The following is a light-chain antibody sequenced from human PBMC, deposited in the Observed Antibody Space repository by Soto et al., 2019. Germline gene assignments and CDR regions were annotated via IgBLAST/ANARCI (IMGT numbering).Light chain of an antibody. CDR1: QSVSSSY. V-gene: IGKV3-20*01. Sequence: EIVLTQSPGTLSLSPGERATLSCRASQSVSSSYLAWYQQKPGQAPRLPIYGASSRATGIPDRFSGSGSGTDFTFTISRLEPEDFAVYYCQQYGSSLMYTFGQGTKLEIK. J-gene: IGKJ2*01. CDR3: QQYGSSLMYT. CDR2: GAS.